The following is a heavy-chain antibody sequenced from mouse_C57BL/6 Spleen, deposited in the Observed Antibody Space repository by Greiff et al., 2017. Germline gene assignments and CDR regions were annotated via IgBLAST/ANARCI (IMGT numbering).Heavy chain of an antibody. V-gene: IGHV1-7*01. CDR1: GYTFTSYW. D-gene: IGHD3-3*01. CDR3: AREGRNCFDH. Sequence: VMLVESGAELAKPGASVKLSCKASGYTFTSYWMHWVKQRPGQGLEWIGYINPSSGYTKYNQKLKDKATLTADKSSSTAYMQLSSLTYEYSRVYYCAREGRNCFDHWGQGTTLTVSS. J-gene: IGHJ2*01. CDR2: INPSSGYT.